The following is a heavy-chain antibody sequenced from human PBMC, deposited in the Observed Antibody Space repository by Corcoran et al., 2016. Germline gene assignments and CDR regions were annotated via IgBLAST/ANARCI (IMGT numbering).Heavy chain of an antibody. V-gene: IGHV4-34*01. D-gene: IGHD4-17*01. CDR2: INHGGST. J-gene: IGHJ6*02. Sequence: QVQLQQWGAGLLKPSETLSLTCAVYGGSLSGDYWSWIRQPPGKGLEWIGEINHGGSTNYNPSLKSRVTISVDTSKNQVSLKLSSVTAADTAVYYCARGTVTRIYYYYGMDVWGQGTTVTVSS. CDR3: ARGTVTRIYYYYGMDV. CDR1: GGSLSGDY.